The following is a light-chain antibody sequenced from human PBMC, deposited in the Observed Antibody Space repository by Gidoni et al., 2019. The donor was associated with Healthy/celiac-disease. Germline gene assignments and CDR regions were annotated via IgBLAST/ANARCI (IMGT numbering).Light chain of an antibody. CDR3: QQSYSTPRT. CDR2: AAS. Sequence: DIQTTHSPSSMSSSVGDRVTITCRASQSISSYLNWYQQKPGKSSKLLIYAASSLQSGVPSRFSGSGSGTDFNLTITSLQPEDFATYYCQQSYSTPRTFGQGTKVEIK. J-gene: IGKJ1*01. V-gene: IGKV1-39*01. CDR1: QSISSY.